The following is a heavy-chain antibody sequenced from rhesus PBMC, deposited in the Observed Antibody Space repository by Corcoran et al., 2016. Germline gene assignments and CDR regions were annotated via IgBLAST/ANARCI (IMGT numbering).Heavy chain of an antibody. Sequence: QVQLQESGPGVVKPSETLSLTCAVSGCSISSGYDWSWIRQPPGKGRGWIGNIYGSSGRPNSNPSLKNRDTISKDASKNQFSLKLSSVTAADTAVYYCAIRSGYSYGSLDVWGRGVLVTVSS. V-gene: IGHV4-76*01. D-gene: IGHD5-24*01. J-gene: IGHJ5-2*02. CDR1: GCSISSGYD. CDR2: IYGSSGRP. CDR3: AIRSGYSYGSLDV.